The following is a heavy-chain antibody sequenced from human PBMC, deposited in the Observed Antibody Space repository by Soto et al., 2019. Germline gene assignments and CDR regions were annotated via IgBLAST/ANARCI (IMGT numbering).Heavy chain of an antibody. Sequence: SETLSLTCSVSGGSISSGDYYWNWIRQPPGKGLEWIGHIYYSGSTYYNSSLKSRVTISLDTSKNQFSLKLTSVTAADTAVYYCARDKITGLFDYWGQGTLVTVSS. CDR3: ARDKITGLFDY. J-gene: IGHJ4*02. CDR2: IYYSGST. CDR1: GGSISSGDYY. V-gene: IGHV4-30-4*01. D-gene: IGHD2-8*02.